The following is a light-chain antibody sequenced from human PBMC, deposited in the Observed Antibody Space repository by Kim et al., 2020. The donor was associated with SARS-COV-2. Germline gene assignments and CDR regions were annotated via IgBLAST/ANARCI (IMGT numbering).Light chain of an antibody. CDR2: GNT. J-gene: IGLJ3*02. V-gene: IGLV1-40*01. CDR1: NSNIGAGYD. Sequence: QSVLTRPPSVSGAPGQRVTISCTGTNSNIGAGYDVHWYQQLPGTAPKLLMHGNTNRPSGVPDRFSGSKSDTAASLAITGLQADDEADYYCLSYDSSLSGWGFGGGTKVTVL. CDR3: LSYDSSLSGWG.